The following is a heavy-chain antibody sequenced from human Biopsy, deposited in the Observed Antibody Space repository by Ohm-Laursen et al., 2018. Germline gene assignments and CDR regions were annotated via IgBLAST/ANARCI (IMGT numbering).Heavy chain of an antibody. CDR2: IFYTGII. Sequence: GTLSLTCTVSGGSVSSNTDYWAWLRQPPGKGLEWIGSIFYTGIIFYNPSLKSRVSISVDTSKNQFSLNLNSVTASDTASYYCARHPTGFWFDPWGQGTLVIVSS. V-gene: IGHV4-39*01. J-gene: IGHJ5*02. CDR1: GGSVSSNTDY. CDR3: ARHPTGFWFDP.